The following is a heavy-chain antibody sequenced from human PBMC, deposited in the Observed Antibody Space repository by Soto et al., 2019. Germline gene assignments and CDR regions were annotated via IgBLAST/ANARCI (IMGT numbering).Heavy chain of an antibody. CDR2: ISYDGSDK. D-gene: IGHD3-16*02. Sequence: QVQLVESGGGVVQPERSLRLSCAASGFTFNFYAMHWVRQAPGKGLEWVAVISYDGSDKYYADSVKGRFTISRDNSKNTLNLQMNSLRADDTAVYYCAKGLGELSPESYDYWGQGTLITVSS. V-gene: IGHV3-30*18. CDR1: GFTFNFYA. J-gene: IGHJ4*02. CDR3: AKGLGELSPESYDY.